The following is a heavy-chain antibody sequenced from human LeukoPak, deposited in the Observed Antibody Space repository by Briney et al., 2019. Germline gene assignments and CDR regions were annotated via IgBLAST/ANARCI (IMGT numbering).Heavy chain of an antibody. CDR3: ARDLSYSLEY. D-gene: IGHD3-10*01. CDR2: IKGDGSST. J-gene: IGHJ4*02. V-gene: IGHV3-74*01. CDR1: GFTFNDYW. Sequence: PGGSLRLSCAASGFTFNDYWMHGVRQAPGKGLVWVSRIKGDGSSTTYADSVKGRFTISRDNAKNTLYLQMNSLRAEDTAVYYCARDLSYSLEYWGQGTLVTVSS.